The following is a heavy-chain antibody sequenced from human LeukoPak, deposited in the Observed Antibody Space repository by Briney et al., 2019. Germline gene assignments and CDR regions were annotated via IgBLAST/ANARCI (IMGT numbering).Heavy chain of an antibody. CDR2: IYYSGST. D-gene: IGHD4-11*01. Sequence: SETLSLTCTVSGGSISSYYWSWIRQPPGKGLEWIGYIYYSGSTNYNPSLKSRVTISVDTSKNQFSLKLSSVTAADAAVYYCARGRLPIDYWGQGTLVTVSS. V-gene: IGHV4-59*01. J-gene: IGHJ4*02. CDR3: ARGRLPIDY. CDR1: GGSISSYY.